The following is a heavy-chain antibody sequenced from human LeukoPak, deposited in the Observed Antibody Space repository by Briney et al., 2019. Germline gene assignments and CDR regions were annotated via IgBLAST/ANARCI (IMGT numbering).Heavy chain of an antibody. V-gene: IGHV1-24*01. CDR2: FDPEDGET. Sequence: GASVKVSCKASGYTFTSYGISWVRQAPGKGLEWMGGFDPEDGETIYAQKFQGRVTMTEDTSTDTAYMELSSLRSEDTAVYYCATYNIVGATIQPFDYWGQGTLVTVSS. J-gene: IGHJ4*02. CDR1: GYTFTSYG. CDR3: ATYNIVGATIQPFDY. D-gene: IGHD1-26*01.